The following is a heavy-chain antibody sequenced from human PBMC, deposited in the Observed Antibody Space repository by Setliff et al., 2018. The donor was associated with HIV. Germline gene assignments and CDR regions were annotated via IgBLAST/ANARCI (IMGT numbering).Heavy chain of an antibody. Sequence: PSETLSLTCTVSGGSINSGTYYWTWIRQPAGKGLEWVGHIYTSGSTNYNPSLKSRVTISVDTSKNQFSLKLSSVTAADAAVYYCTGDYNSGSNRFDYWGQGTPVTSPQ. CDR2: IYTSGST. CDR3: TGDYNSGSNRFDY. D-gene: IGHD3-10*01. J-gene: IGHJ4*02. CDR1: GGSINSGTYY. V-gene: IGHV4-61*09.